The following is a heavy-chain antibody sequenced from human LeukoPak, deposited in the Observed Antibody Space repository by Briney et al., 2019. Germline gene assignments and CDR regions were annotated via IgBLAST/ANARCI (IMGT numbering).Heavy chain of an antibody. D-gene: IGHD3-22*01. CDR2: MRSKTQNYAT. V-gene: IGHV3-73*01. J-gene: IGHJ4*02. CDR1: GFTFSDSG. Sequence: GGSLRLSCAASGFTFSDSGMHWVRQAPGKGLEGVGRMRSKTQNYATAYAASVKGRFTISRDDSKNAAFLQMNSLKTEDTAVYYCTNYDDSSDLWGYWGQGTLVTVSS. CDR3: TNYDDSSDLWGY.